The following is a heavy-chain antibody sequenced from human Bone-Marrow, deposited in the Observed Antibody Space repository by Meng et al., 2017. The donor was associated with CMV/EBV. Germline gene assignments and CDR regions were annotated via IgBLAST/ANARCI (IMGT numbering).Heavy chain of an antibody. V-gene: IGHV4-59*01. Sequence: GSLRLSCTVSGGSISSYYWSWIRQPPGKGLEWIGYIYYSGSTNYNPSLKSRVTISVDTSKNQFSLKLSSLTAADTAVYYCARGGSTSYYYYYGMDVWGQGTTVTVSS. D-gene: IGHD2-2*01. CDR2: IYYSGST. J-gene: IGHJ6*02. CDR1: GGSISSYY. CDR3: ARGGSTSYYYYYGMDV.